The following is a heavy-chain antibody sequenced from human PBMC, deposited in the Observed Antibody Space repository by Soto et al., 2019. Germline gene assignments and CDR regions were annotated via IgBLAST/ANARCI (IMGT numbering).Heavy chain of an antibody. Sequence: QVQLVQSGDEVKKPGASVKVSCKASGYIFVNYGIAWVRQAPGQGLEWMGWISPYTGNTHSATKIQGRLTMTTDTSTSTADIELGSLTSDDTAVYYCVMVDNYVTPTPQDVWGQGTTVTVAS. V-gene: IGHV1-18*01. CDR3: VMVDNYVTPTPQDV. CDR1: GYIFVNYG. J-gene: IGHJ6*02. D-gene: IGHD3-16*01. CDR2: ISPYTGNT.